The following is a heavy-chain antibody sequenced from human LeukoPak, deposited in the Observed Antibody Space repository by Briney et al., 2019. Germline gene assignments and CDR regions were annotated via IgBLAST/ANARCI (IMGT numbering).Heavy chain of an antibody. CDR1: GFTFSSYA. CDR2: ISGGGGST. CDR3: AKDRASSSPSKIDS. V-gene: IGHV3-23*01. J-gene: IGHJ4*02. Sequence: PGGSLRLSCAASGFTFSSYAMSWVRQAPGKGLEWVSTISGGGGSTCYADSVKGRFTISRDNSKNTLYLQMNSLRAEDTAVYYCAKDRASSSPSKIDSWGQGTLLTVSS. D-gene: IGHD6-13*01.